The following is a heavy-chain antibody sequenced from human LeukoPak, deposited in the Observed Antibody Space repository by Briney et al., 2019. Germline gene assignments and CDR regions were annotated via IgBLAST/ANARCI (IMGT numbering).Heavy chain of an antibody. CDR3: AKDSAKKYDDY. CDR1: GFTVSSNY. CDR2: IYSGGST. V-gene: IGHV3-53*01. J-gene: IGHJ4*02. D-gene: IGHD2/OR15-2a*01. Sequence: GGSLRLSCVASGFTVSSNYMSWVRQAPGKGLEWVSVIYSGGSTYYADSVKGRFTISRENSKNTLYLQMNSLRAEDTAVYYCAKDSAKKYDDYWGQGTLVTVSS.